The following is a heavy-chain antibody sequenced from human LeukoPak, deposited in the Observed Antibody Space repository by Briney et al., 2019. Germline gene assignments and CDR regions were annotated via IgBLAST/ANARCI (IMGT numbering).Heavy chain of an antibody. CDR1: GGSISSGDYY. J-gene: IGHJ4*02. CDR3: ARGRRGRDGYNSDY. V-gene: IGHV4-30-4*08. Sequence: SETLSLTCTVSGGSISSGDYYWSWIRQPPGKGLEWIGYIYYSGSTYYNPSLKSRFTISVDTSRNQFSLKLSSVTAADTAVYYCARGRRGRDGYNSDYWGQGTLVTVSS. CDR2: IYYSGST. D-gene: IGHD5-24*01.